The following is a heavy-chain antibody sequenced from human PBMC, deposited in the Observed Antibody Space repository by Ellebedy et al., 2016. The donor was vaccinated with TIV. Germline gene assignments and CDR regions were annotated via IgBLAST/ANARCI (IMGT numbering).Heavy chain of an antibody. CDR2: VYHTGST. J-gene: IGHJ4*02. CDR3: ARDGVEDYFDY. V-gene: IGHV4-59*01. D-gene: IGHD3-10*01. Sequence: MPSETLSLTCSVSGVSISDYYWSWIRQPPGQGLEWIGYVYHTGSTNYNPSLRSRVTLAVHTPTNEFSLKLSSVTTADTAIYYCARDGVEDYFDYWGQGLLVTVSS. CDR1: GVSISDYY.